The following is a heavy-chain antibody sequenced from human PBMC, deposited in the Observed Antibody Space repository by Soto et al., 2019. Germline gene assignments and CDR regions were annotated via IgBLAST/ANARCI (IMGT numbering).Heavy chain of an antibody. CDR1: GYTFTSYG. CDR2: ISAYNGNT. V-gene: IGHV1-18*01. CDR3: SRDYKYESSGYYYAY. D-gene: IGHD3-22*01. J-gene: IGHJ4*02. Sequence: ASVKVSCKASGYTFTSYGISWVRQAPGQGLEWMGWISAYNGNTNYAQKLQGRVTMTTDTSTSTAYMELRSLRSDDTDVYYCSRDYKYESSGYYYAYWGQGTLVTVSS.